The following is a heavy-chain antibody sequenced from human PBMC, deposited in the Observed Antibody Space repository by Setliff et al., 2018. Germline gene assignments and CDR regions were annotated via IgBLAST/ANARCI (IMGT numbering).Heavy chain of an antibody. CDR3: AKDYATSGYYSLISPSAFDI. CDR1: GFTFGDFA. J-gene: IGHJ3*02. V-gene: IGHV3-23*01. D-gene: IGHD3-22*01. Sequence: GGSLRLSCAASGFTFGDFAMTWVRQAPGKGREWVSGIGGRGISTYYADSVKGRFTISRDNSKNTLYLQMNSLRAEDTALYYCAKDYATSGYYSLISPSAFDIWGQGTMVTVSS. CDR2: IGGRGIST.